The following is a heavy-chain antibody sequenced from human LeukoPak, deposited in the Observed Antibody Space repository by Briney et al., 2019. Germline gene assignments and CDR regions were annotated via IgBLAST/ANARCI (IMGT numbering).Heavy chain of an antibody. CDR3: ARARVGQWLVSYLDY. D-gene: IGHD6-19*01. CDR2: ISSSSSYI. J-gene: IGHJ4*02. V-gene: IGHV3-21*01. Sequence: PGGSLRLSCAASGFTFSSYSMNWVRQAPGKGLEWVSSISSSSSYIYYADSVKGRFTISRDNAKNSLYLQMNSLRAEDTAVYYCARARVGQWLVSYLDYWGQGTLVTVPS. CDR1: GFTFSSYS.